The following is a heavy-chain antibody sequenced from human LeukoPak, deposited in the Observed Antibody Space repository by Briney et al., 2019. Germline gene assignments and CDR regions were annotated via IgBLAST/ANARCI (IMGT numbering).Heavy chain of an antibody. Sequence: ASVKVSCKASGYTFTSYYMHWVRQAPGQGLEWMGIINPSGGSTSYAQEFQGRVTMTRGTSTSTVYMELSSLRSEDTAVYYCARESVPTICIDYWGQGTLVTVSS. V-gene: IGHV1-46*01. D-gene: IGHD3-9*01. CDR3: ARESVPTICIDY. CDR1: GYTFTSYY. J-gene: IGHJ4*02. CDR2: INPSGGST.